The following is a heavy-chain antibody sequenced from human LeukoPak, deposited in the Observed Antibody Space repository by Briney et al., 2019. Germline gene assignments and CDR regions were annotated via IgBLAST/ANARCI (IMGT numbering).Heavy chain of an antibody. CDR1: GYSFTSYW. CDR3: ARQSDSSGLILLPDY. V-gene: IGHV5-51*01. CDR2: IYPGDSDT. J-gene: IGHJ4*02. D-gene: IGHD3-22*01. Sequence: GESLKISCKGSGYSFTSYWIGWVRQMPGKGLEWMGIIYPGDSDTRYSPSFQGQVTISADKSISTAYLQWSSLKASDTDMYYCARQSDSSGLILLPDYWGQGTLVTVSS.